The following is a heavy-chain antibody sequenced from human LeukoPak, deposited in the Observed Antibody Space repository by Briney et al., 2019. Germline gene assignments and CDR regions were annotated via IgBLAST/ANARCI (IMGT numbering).Heavy chain of an antibody. CDR3: ARDYGGSSPFDY. V-gene: IGHV3-21*01. D-gene: IGHD4-23*01. J-gene: IGHJ4*02. CDR1: GFNFSSYS. Sequence: GGSLRLSCAGSGFNFSSYSMSWVRQAPWKGLEFVSSISSSSSFIYYADSVKGRFTISRDNAKNSLYLQMNSLRAEDTAVYYCARDYGGSSPFDYWGQGTLVTVSS. CDR2: ISSSSSFI.